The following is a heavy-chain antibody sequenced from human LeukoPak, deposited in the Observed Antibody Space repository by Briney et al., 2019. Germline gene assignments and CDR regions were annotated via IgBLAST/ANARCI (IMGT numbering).Heavy chain of an antibody. J-gene: IGHJ3*02. CDR1: KFTFCDYY. D-gene: IGHD1-7*01. Sequence: GSLRLSCAAFKFTFCDYYMGWVRPASGEGLEWVAYIEQLGNAKSYIDSVKGRFTISRDNAKSSLYLQMDSLRVEDTAVYYCSRWNFAFDIWGQGTMVTVSS. CDR2: IEQLGNAK. V-gene: IGHV3-7*01. CDR3: SRWNFAFDI.